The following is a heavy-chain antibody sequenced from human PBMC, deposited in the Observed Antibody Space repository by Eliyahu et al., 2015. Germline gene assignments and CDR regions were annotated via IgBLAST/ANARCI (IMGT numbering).Heavy chain of an antibody. J-gene: IGHJ6*02. Sequence: GGPLKLLCAASGFTLINYEMNWVRQAPGKGLQWVSYISESGRTVFYADSVKGRFTISRDNGKNSLYLQMNSLRVEDTAVYYFARRTPRGNHDFFYGMDVWGQGTTVTVSS. CDR3: ARRTPRGNHDFFYGMDV. V-gene: IGHV3-48*03. D-gene: IGHD3-16*01. CDR1: GFTLINYE. CDR2: ISESGRTV.